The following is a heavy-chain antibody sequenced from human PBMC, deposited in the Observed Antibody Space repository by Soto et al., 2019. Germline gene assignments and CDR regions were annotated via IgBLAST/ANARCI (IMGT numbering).Heavy chain of an antibody. D-gene: IGHD2-8*01. Sequence: SETLSLTCTVFGDSTSGEYYWSWIRQPPGKGLEWIGYISYSGTTYYNPSLQSRLSISLDTSRNQFSLKLSSVTAADTAVYKCARAPFRGTNSRGPFEMWGQGTVVT. CDR2: ISYSGTT. CDR3: ARAPFRGTNSRGPFEM. J-gene: IGHJ3*02. CDR1: GDSTSGEYY. V-gene: IGHV4-30-4*01.